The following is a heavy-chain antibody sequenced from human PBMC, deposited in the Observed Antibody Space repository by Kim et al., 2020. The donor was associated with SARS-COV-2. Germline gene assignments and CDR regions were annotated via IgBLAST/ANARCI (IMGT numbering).Heavy chain of an antibody. CDR2: TYYRSKWYN. CDR1: GDTVSTYSVA. J-gene: IGHJ6*02. CDR3: ARVRAVGMTYSYYGMAV. D-gene: IGHD6-13*01. Sequence: SQTLSLTCAISGDTVSTYSVAWNWIRQSPSRGLEWLGRTYYRSKWYNDYAVSVRSRITIDADTSKNQFSLQLNSLTPEDTAMYYCARVRAVGMTYSYYGMAVWGQGTTVTVSS. V-gene: IGHV6-1*01.